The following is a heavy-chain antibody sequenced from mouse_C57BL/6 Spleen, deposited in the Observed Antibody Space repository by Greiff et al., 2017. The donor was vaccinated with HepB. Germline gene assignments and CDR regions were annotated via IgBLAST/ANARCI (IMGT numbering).Heavy chain of an antibody. CDR3: ARSLYDGYYVFAY. CDR2: ISNGGGST. J-gene: IGHJ3*01. CDR1: GFTFSDYY. Sequence: EVKVVESGGGLVQPGGSLKLSCAASGFTFSDYYMYWVRQTPEKRLEWVAYISNGGGSTYYPDTVKGRFTISRDNAKNTLYLQMSRLKSEDTAMYYCARSLYDGYYVFAYWGQGTLVTVSA. V-gene: IGHV5-12*01. D-gene: IGHD2-3*01.